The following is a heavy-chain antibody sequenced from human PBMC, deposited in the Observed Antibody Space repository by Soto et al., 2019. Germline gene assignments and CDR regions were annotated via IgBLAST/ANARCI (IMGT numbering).Heavy chain of an antibody. V-gene: IGHV1-69*13. D-gene: IGHD3-22*01. J-gene: IGHJ6*02. Sequence: ASVQLSWKASGGTFSSYAISWVRQAPGQGLAWMGGIIPIFGTANYAQKFQGRVTITADESTSTAYMEMSSLRSEDKAGDYCARGVLYYDRHVYYYDYAMDVWG. CDR2: IIPIFGTA. CDR3: ARGVLYYDRHVYYYDYAMDV. CDR1: GGTFSSYA.